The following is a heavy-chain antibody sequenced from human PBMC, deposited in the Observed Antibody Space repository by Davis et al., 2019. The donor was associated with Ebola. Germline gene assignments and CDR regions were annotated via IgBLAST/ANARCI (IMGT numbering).Heavy chain of an antibody. V-gene: IGHV3-21*01. J-gene: IGHJ6*02. Sequence: GESLKISCAASGFTFSSYSMNWVRQAPGKGLEWVSSISSSSSYIYYADSVKGRFTISRDNAKNSLYLQMNSLRAEDTAVYYCARMDYDILFYGMDVWGQGTTVTVSS. CDR1: GFTFSSYS. CDR3: ARMDYDILFYGMDV. D-gene: IGHD3-9*01. CDR2: ISSSSSYI.